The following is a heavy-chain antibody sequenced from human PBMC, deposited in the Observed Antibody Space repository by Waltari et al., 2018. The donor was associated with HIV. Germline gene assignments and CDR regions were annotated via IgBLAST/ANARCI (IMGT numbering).Heavy chain of an antibody. CDR2: IKQDGIEK. J-gene: IGHJ5*02. CDR3: ARDLPRGGSYA. D-gene: IGHD1-26*01. V-gene: IGHV3-7*01. Sequence: EVQLVESGGGLVQPGGYLRLSCAASGFTVSSYWMSWVRQAPVKGLEWVANIKQDGIEKYYVDSGKGRFTISRDNAKNSLYLQMNSLRAEDTAVYYCARDLPRGGSYAWGQGTLVTVSS. CDR1: GFTVSSYW.